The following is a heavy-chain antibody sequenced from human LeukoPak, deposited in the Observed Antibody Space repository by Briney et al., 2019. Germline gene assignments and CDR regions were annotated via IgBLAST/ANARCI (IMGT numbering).Heavy chain of an antibody. D-gene: IGHD5-24*01. CDR1: GFTFSDYY. V-gene: IGHV3-69-1*01. J-gene: IGHJ3*02. CDR2: ISSSTI. CDR3: ARDEGMAHDAFDI. Sequence: GGSLRLSCAASGFTFSDYYMNWVRQAPGKGLEWVSSISSSTIYYAGSVKGRFTISRDNAKNSLYLQMNSLRAEDTAVYYCARDEGMAHDAFDIWGQGTMVIVSS.